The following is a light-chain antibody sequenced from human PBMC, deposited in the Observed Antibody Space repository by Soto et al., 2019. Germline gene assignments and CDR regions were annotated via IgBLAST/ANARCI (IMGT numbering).Light chain of an antibody. CDR3: QKYDRAPFT. Sequence: DIQMTQSPSSLSAYLGDRVTITCRASQGISNYLAWYQQKPGRRPKLLLFGASTLQSGGPARFSGSGSGTLFTLTINGLLPEDVATDYCQKYDRAPFTFGPGTKVYFK. CDR2: GAS. J-gene: IGKJ3*01. CDR1: QGISNY. V-gene: IGKV1-27*01.